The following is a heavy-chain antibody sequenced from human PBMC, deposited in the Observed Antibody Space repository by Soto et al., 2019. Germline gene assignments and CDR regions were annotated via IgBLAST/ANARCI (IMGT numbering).Heavy chain of an antibody. Sequence: EVQLLESGGGLVQPGGSLRLSCAASGFTFSNYAMSWVRQAPGKGLEWVSTLSGSGGSTYYADSVKGRFTISRDNSKNTLYLQMNSLRAEDTAVYDWAKDTVPVATPWFDPWGQGTLVTVSS. CDR2: LSGSGGST. CDR1: GFTFSNYA. J-gene: IGHJ5*02. CDR3: AKDTVPVATPWFDP. V-gene: IGHV3-23*01. D-gene: IGHD2-2*01.